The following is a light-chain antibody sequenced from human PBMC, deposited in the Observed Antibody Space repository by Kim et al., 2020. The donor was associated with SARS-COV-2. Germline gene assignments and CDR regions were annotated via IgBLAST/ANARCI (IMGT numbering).Light chain of an antibody. CDR1: SSNIGNKY. CDR3: GTWDSSLSAGV. V-gene: IGLV1-51*01. CDR2: DNN. Sequence: GQKVTISCSGSSSNIGNKYVYWYQQLPGTAPKLLIYDNNKRPSGIPDRFSGSKSGTSATLGITGLQTGDEADYYCGTWDSSLSAGVFGGGTQLTVL. J-gene: IGLJ3*02.